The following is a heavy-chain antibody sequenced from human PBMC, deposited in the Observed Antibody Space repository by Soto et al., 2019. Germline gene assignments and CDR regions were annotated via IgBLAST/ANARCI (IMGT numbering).Heavy chain of an antibody. J-gene: IGHJ4*02. CDR3: APTMQGGDYSSGYFDN. CDR1: GFSLTNGRMG. Sequence: SGPTLVNPTETLTLTCTVSGFSLTNGRMGVSWIRQPPGKALEWLAHISSNDEKSYRITLMSRLTISKETSKGQVVLTVTNVDPADTATYYCAPTMQGGDYSSGYFDNWGQGAPVTVSS. V-gene: IGHV2-26*01. D-gene: IGHD3-22*01. CDR2: ISSNDEK.